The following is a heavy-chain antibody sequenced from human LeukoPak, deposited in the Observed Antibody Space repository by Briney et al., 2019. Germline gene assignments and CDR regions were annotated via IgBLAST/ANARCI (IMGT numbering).Heavy chain of an antibody. CDR3: ARDSYATPFDY. V-gene: IGHV4-34*01. J-gene: IGHJ4*02. D-gene: IGHD5-18*01. Sequence: SETLSLTCAVYGGSFSGYYWSWIRHPPGKGLEWIGEINHSGSTNYNPSLKSRVTISVDTSKNQFSLKLSSVTAADTAVYYCARDSYATPFDYWGQGTLVTVSS. CDR1: GGSFSGYY. CDR2: INHSGST.